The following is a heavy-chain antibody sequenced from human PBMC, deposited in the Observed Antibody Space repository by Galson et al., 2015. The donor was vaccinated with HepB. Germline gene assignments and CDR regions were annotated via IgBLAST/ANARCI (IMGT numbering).Heavy chain of an antibody. CDR3: ATLSGSYSGLARVFDF. Sequence: ETLSLTCSVSGGSVSTYRWSWIRQPPGKGLQWIGYMYYGGTSNYNPSLKSRVSISVDTSKNQFFLKLTSVTAADTAVYYCATLSGSYSGLARVFDFWGQGSLVPVSS. J-gene: IGHJ4*02. D-gene: IGHD5-12*01. CDR2: MYYGGTS. CDR1: GGSVSTYR. V-gene: IGHV4-59*02.